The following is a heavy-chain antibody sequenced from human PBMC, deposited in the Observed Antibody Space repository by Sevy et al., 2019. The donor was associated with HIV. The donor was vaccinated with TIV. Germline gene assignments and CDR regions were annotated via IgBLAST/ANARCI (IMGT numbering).Heavy chain of an antibody. J-gene: IGHJ4*01. D-gene: IGHD7-27*01. CDR2: ISYDESRK. V-gene: IGHV3-30*03. CDR1: EFXFSDSA. CDR3: ASXVNLGMAIPRPINX. Sequence: GGSLRLSCAASEFXFSDSAMHWFRQAPGKGLEWVAXISYDESRKYYVDSVKGRFTISRDNSDNMLYLQMNSLRVDDTAVYYCASXVNLGMAIPRPINXWGQGTLVTVSS.